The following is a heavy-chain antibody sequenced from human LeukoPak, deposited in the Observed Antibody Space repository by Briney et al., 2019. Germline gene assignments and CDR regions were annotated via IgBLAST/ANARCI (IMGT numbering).Heavy chain of an antibody. CDR3: ARSPKRIAAAGTIDY. V-gene: IGHV4-34*01. Sequence: SETLSLTCAVYGGSFSGYYWSWIRQPPGKGLGWIGEINHSGSTNYNPSLKSRVTISVDASKNQFSLKLSSVTAADTAVYYCARSPKRIAAAGTIDYWGQGTLVTVSS. J-gene: IGHJ4*02. D-gene: IGHD6-13*01. CDR2: INHSGST. CDR1: GGSFSGYY.